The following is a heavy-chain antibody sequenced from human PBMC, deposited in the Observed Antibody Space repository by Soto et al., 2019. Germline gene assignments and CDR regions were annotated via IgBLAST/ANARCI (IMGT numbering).Heavy chain of an antibody. CDR2: INHRGSA. J-gene: IGHJ5*02. CDR3: ARDGFCTSTTCRVGNWFDP. V-gene: IGHV4-34*01. D-gene: IGHD2-2*01. CDR1: GGSFSGYY. Sequence: SETLSLTCVVYGGSFSGYYWSWIRQSPGKGLEWIGGINHRGSANYNPSLESRVTISVDTSKNQFSLKLPSVTAADTAMYYCARDGFCTSTTCRVGNWFDPWGQGTLVTVSS.